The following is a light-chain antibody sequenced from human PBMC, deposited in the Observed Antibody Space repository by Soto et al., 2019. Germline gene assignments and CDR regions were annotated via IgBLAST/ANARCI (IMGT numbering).Light chain of an antibody. CDR3: SSYAGSKNF. CDR2: EVS. J-gene: IGLJ2*01. CDR1: SSDVGGYNY. Sequence: QSALTQPPSASGSPGQSVTISCTGTSSDVGGYNYVSWYQQRPGKAPRLMIYEVSKRPSGVPDRFSGSKSGNTASLTVSGLQAEDEADYYCSSYAGSKNFFGGWTKLTVL. V-gene: IGLV2-8*01.